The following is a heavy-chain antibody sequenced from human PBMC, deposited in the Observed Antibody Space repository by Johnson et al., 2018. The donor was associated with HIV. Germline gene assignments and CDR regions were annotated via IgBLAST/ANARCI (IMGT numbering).Heavy chain of an antibody. V-gene: IGHV3-30-3*01. CDR3: ARDPNSSNCSGVTCYSAAFDL. D-gene: IGHD2-15*01. J-gene: IGHJ3*01. Sequence: QVQLVESGGGVVQPGRSLRLSCAASGFTFSSYAMHWVRQAPGKGLEWVAVISYDGSNKYYADSVKGRFTIARDNSKNTLYLQMNSLRGEDTAVYYCARDPNSSNCSGVTCYSAAFDLWGQGTMVTVSS. CDR1: GFTFSSYA. CDR2: ISYDGSNK.